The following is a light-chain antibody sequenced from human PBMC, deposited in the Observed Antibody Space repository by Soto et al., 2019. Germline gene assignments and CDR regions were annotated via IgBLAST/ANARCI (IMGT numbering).Light chain of an antibody. CDR2: SAS. CDR1: QTVGNS. CDR3: QQYNHWPPIT. Sequence: ETVLTQSPDTLSLSPGDRATLSCRSSQTVGNSLAWYQKKPGQAPSLLVHSASTRATGVPVRFSGSGFGTEFTLTISSLQSEDSAIYYCQQYNHWPPITFGPGTRLEIK. V-gene: IGKV3-15*01. J-gene: IGKJ5*01.